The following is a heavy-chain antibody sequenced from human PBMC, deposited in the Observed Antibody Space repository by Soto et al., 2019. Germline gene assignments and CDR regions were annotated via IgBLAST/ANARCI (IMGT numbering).Heavy chain of an antibody. J-gene: IGHJ4*02. CDR1: GYTFTSYG. D-gene: IGHD1-26*01. CDR3: ARSGVWEPRDY. V-gene: IGHV1-18*01. CDR2: ISAYNVNT. Sequence: QVQLVQSGAEVKKPGASVKVSCKASGYTFTSYGISWVRQAPGQALEWIGWISAYNVNTNYAQKLQGRVTMTKDTSTSTDYRELRSLRSDDTAVYYCARSGVWEPRDYWGQGTLVTVAS.